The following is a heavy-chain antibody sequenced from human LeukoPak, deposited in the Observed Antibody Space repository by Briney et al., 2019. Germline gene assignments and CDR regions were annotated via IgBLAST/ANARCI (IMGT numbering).Heavy chain of an antibody. CDR2: ISPNSGGT. J-gene: IGHJ5*02. CDR3: ARDPGVTNWFDP. CDR1: GYTFNVYY. V-gene: IGHV1-2*02. Sequence: ASVKLSCKASGYTFNVYYLHWVRQAPGQGLEWMGWISPNSGGTNYAQKFQGRVTMTRDTSISTAYMELSSLRSDDTAVYYCARDPGVTNWFDPWGQGTLVTVSS. D-gene: IGHD2-21*02.